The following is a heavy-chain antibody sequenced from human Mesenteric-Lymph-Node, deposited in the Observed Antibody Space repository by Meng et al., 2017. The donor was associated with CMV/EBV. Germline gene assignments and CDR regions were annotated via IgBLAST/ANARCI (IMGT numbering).Heavy chain of an antibody. CDR2: IKSKTHGGTI. J-gene: IGHJ4*02. CDR3: TTAVGATGLDY. D-gene: IGHD1-26*01. Sequence: CTASGFNFSNAWMNWVRQAPEKGLEWVGRIKSKTHGGTIEYAAPVKGRFSISRDDSKNTLYLQMNSLKSEDTAVYYCTTAVGATGLDYWGQGTLVTVSS. V-gene: IGHV3-15*01. CDR1: GFNFSNAW.